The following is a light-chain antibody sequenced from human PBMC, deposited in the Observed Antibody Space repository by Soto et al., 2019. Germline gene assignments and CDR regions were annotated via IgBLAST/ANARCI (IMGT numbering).Light chain of an antibody. Sequence: QSVLTQPASVSGSTGQSITISCTGTSSDVGGYNYVSWYQQHPGKAPKLMIYDVSNRPSGVSNRFSGSKSGNTASLTISGLQAEDEADHYCSSYTSSSTLYVFGTGTKVTV. CDR2: DVS. J-gene: IGLJ1*01. CDR3: SSYTSSSTLYV. CDR1: SSDVGGYNY. V-gene: IGLV2-14*01.